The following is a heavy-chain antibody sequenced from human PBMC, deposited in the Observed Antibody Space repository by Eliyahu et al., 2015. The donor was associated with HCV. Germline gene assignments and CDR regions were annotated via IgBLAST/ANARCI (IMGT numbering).Heavy chain of an antibody. V-gene: IGHV3-48*01. Sequence: EWLSYISSRSDAIYCADSVKGRFTISRDNVKKSLYLQMNSLRAEDTAVYYCTRDGATTVTRYYYGMDVWGQGTTVTVSS. CDR3: TRDGATTVTRYYYGMDV. J-gene: IGHJ6*02. CDR2: ISSRSDAI. D-gene: IGHD1-1*01.